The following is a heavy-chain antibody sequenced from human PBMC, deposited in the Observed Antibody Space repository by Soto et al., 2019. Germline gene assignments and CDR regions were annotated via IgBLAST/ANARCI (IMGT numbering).Heavy chain of an antibody. D-gene: IGHD4-17*01. CDR1: GVTFSSYG. V-gene: IGHV3-33*01. Sequence: GGSLKLSCAASGVTFSSYGMHWVRQAPGKGLEWVAVIWYDGSNKYYADSVKGRFTISRENPKNTLYLQMNSLRAEDTAVYYCARDATTGELYYFDYWGQGTLVTVSS. CDR3: ARDATTGELYYFDY. CDR2: IWYDGSNK. J-gene: IGHJ4*02.